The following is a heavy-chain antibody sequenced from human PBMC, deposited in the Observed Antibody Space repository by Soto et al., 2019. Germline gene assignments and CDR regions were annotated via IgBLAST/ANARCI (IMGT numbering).Heavy chain of an antibody. CDR2: IIPIFGTA. J-gene: IGHJ4*02. D-gene: IGHD1-26*01. Sequence: QVQLVQSGAEVKKPGSSVKVSCKASGRTFSSYSINWVRQAPGQGLEWMGEIIPIFGTANYAQKFQGRVTITADESTSTAYMELSSLRSEDTAVYYCARDGGRHSGGIDYRGQGTLVTVSS. V-gene: IGHV1-69*01. CDR3: ARDGGRHSGGIDY. CDR1: GRTFSSYS.